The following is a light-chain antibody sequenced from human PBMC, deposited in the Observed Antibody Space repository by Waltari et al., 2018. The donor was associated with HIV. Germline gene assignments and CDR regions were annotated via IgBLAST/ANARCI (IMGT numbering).Light chain of an antibody. CDR1: YYYIGRYNY. Sequence: QSVLSQPASVSGSPGQSITISSTGTYYYIGRYNYLSWYHQSPGTAPKLILYDVHFRPSGVSDRFAGSNSGNTASLTISGLQPEDEGQYYCSSFTGSITVIFGGGTKLTVL. V-gene: IGLV2-14*01. J-gene: IGLJ2*01. CDR2: DVH. CDR3: SSFTGSITVI.